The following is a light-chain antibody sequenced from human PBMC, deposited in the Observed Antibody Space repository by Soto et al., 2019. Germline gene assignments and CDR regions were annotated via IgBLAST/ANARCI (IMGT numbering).Light chain of an antibody. CDR3: HQYDTYPLT. CDR1: QAIGKY. CDR2: ATS. V-gene: IGKV1-16*01. J-gene: IGKJ4*01. Sequence: DIQLTQSPSSLSAFVGDRITITCRASQAIGKYLAWFQQTPGKAPKSLIYATSRLQSEVPSRLSGSGSGTDFTHTLTSLHPEDSVIHYCHQYDTYPLTFGGGTKVEIK.